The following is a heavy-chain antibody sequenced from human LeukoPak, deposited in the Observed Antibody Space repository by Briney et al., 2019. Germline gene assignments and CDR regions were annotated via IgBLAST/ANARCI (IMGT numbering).Heavy chain of an antibody. Sequence: ASVTVSCMASGYTFTAYYMHWVRPAPGQGLEWMGWISPNSGTTNYAQNFQGRVTMTRDTSISTVYMELSRLRSDDTAIYYCATFITTTAYLLALDYWGQGTLVTVSS. CDR1: GYTFTAYY. D-gene: IGHD1-1*01. J-gene: IGHJ4*02. CDR3: ATFITTTAYLLALDY. V-gene: IGHV1-2*02. CDR2: ISPNSGTT.